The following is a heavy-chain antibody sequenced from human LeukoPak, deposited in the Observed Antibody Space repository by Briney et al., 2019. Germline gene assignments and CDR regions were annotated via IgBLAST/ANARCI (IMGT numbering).Heavy chain of an antibody. Sequence: SETLSLTCTVSGGSISSSSYYWGWIRQPPGKGLEWIGSIYYSGSTYYNPSLKSRVTISVDTSKNQFSLKLSSVTAADTAVYYCARHSGIGYCSSTSCHAFDIWGQGTMVTVSS. V-gene: IGHV4-39*01. CDR3: ARHSGIGYCSSTSCHAFDI. CDR2: IYYSGST. CDR1: GGSISSSSYY. D-gene: IGHD2-2*03. J-gene: IGHJ3*02.